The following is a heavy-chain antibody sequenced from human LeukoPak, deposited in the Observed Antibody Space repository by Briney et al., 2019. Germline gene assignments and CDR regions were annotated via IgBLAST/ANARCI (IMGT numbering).Heavy chain of an antibody. Sequence: GGSLRLSCAASGFTFSDYFMSWIRQAPGKGLEWVSSISSSDNTIYYTDSVKGRFAISRDNAKNSLYLQMKSLRAEDTAVYYCARGFYTYDQWGQGTLVTVSS. CDR3: ARGFYTYDQ. V-gene: IGHV3-11*04. J-gene: IGHJ5*02. CDR1: GFTFSDYF. D-gene: IGHD5-24*01. CDR2: ISSSDNTI.